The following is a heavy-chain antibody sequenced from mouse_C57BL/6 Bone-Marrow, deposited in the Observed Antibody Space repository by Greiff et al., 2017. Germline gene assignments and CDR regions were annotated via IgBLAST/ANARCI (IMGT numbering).Heavy chain of an antibody. V-gene: IGHV1-69*01. CDR3: ARGRRDDGYYENY. D-gene: IGHD2-3*01. Sequence: QVQLKQPGAELVMPGASVKLSCKASGYTFTSYWMHWVKQRPGQGLEWIGEIDPSDSYTNYNQKFKGKSTLTVDKSSSTAYMQLSSLTSEDSAVXDCARGRRDDGYYENYWGQGTTLTVSS. CDR1: GYTFTSYW. J-gene: IGHJ2*01. CDR2: IDPSDSYT.